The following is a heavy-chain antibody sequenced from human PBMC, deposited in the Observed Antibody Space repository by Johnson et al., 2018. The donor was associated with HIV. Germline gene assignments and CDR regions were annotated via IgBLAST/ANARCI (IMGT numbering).Heavy chain of an antibody. D-gene: IGHD3-22*01. Sequence: QVQLVESGGGVVPPGRSLRLFCAASGFTFSSYAMHWVRQAPGKGLEWVAVISYDGSNKYYADSVKGRFTISRDNSKNTVYLQMNSLRAEDTAVYYCAKGDYYDTRAAFEILGQGTMVTVSS. V-gene: IGHV3-30*04. CDR2: ISYDGSNK. J-gene: IGHJ3*02. CDR3: AKGDYYDTRAAFEI. CDR1: GFTFSSYA.